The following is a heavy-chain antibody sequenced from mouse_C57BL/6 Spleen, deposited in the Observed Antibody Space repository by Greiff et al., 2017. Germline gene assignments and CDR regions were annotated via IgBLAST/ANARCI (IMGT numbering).Heavy chain of an antibody. CDR2: ISACGSYT. CDR1: GFTFSSYA. CDR3: ARLGYGNYVAY. D-gene: IGHD2-10*02. Sequence: EVQGVESGGGLVKPGASLKLSCAASGFTFSSYAMPWVRQTPEKRLEWVATISACGSYTYYPDNVKGRFTISRDNAKNNLYLQMSHLKSEDTAMYYCARLGYGNYVAYWGQGTLVTVSA. J-gene: IGHJ3*01. V-gene: IGHV5-4*01.